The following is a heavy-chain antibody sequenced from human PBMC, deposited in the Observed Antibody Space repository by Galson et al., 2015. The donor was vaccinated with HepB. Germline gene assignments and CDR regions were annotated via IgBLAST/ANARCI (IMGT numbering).Heavy chain of an antibody. J-gene: IGHJ4*02. D-gene: IGHD6-13*01. V-gene: IGHV3-23*01. CDR3: AKEKTWAAAGTWDY. CDR2: ISGSGTRT. Sequence: SLRLSCAASGFTFSSYAMSWVRQAPGKGLEWVSTISGSGTRTYYAGSVKGRFTISRDNSKNTLYLQMNNLRAEDTAVYYCAKEKTWAAAGTWDYWGQGTLVSVSS. CDR1: GFTFSSYA.